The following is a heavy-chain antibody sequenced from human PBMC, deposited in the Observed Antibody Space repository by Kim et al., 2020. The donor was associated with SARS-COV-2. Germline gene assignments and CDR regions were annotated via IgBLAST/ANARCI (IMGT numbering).Heavy chain of an antibody. CDR1: GGTFSSYA. CDR2: IIPIFGTA. J-gene: IGHJ6*02. V-gene: IGHV1-69*13. D-gene: IGHD4-17*01. Sequence: SVKVSCKASGGTFSSYAISWVRQAPGQGLEWMGGIIPIFGTANYAQKFQGRVTITADESTSTAYMELSSLRSEDTAVYYCARSGYGDYYYYGMDVWGQGTTVTVSS. CDR3: ARSGYGDYYYYGMDV.